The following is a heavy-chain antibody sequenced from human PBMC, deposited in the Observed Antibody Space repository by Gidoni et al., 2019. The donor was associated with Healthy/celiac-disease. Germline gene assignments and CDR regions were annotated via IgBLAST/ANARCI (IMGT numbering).Heavy chain of an antibody. D-gene: IGHD2-2*01. Sequence: EVQLVESGGGLVQPGRSLRLSCTASGFTFGDYAMSWFRQAPGKGLECVGFIRSKAYGGTTEYAASVKGRFTISRDDSKSIAYLQMNSLKTEDTAVYYCTRDGGYQLLSPDPAYYYYYGMDVWGQGTTVTVSS. CDR3: TRDGGYQLLSPDPAYYYYYGMDV. CDR1: GFTFGDYA. CDR2: IRSKAYGGTT. V-gene: IGHV3-49*03. J-gene: IGHJ6*02.